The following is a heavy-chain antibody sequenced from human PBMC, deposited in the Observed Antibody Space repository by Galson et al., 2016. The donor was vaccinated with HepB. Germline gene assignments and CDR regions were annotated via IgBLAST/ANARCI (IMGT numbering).Heavy chain of an antibody. J-gene: IGHJ1*01. CDR1: GGSISSTNW. V-gene: IGHV4-4*02. CDR2: IYDSGTA. D-gene: IGHD1-26*01. Sequence: SETLSLTCTLSGGSISSTNWWSWVRQPPGKGLEWIGEIYDSGTANYNSSLKSRVTISVDKSKNQFPLTLSSVTAADTGVYYCARVGAIVGVRYADKWGQGTPVTVSS. CDR3: ARVGAIVGVRYADK.